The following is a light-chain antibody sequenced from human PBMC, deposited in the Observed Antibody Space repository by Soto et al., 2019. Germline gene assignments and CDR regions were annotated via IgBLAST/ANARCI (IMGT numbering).Light chain of an antibody. Sequence: QSAPTQPPSASGSPGQSVTFSCTGTSSDVGGYNYVSWYQQYPGKAPKLMIYEVYKRHSGVPDLFSGSKSGNTASLTVSGLQPEDEADYYCSAYAGSSTWVFGGGTKLTVL. CDR3: SAYAGSSTWV. CDR2: EVY. CDR1: SSDVGGYNY. V-gene: IGLV2-8*01. J-gene: IGLJ2*01.